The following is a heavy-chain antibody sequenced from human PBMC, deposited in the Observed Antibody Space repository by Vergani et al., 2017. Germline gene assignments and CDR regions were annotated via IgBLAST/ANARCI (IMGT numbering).Heavy chain of an antibody. Sequence: EVQLVESGGGLVKPGGSLRLSCTASGFTFSSYSMNWVRQAPGKGLEWVSSISSSSSYIYYADSVKGRFTISRDNAKNSLYLQMNSLRAEDTAVYYCAGDPNSSGWYYFDYWGQGTLVTVSS. D-gene: IGHD6-19*01. V-gene: IGHV3-21*01. J-gene: IGHJ4*02. CDR2: ISSSSSYI. CDR3: AGDPNSSGWYYFDY. CDR1: GFTFSSYS.